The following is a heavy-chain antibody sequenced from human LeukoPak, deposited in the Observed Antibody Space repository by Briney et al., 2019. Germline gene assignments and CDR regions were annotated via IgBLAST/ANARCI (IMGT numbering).Heavy chain of an antibody. J-gene: IGHJ4*02. V-gene: IGHV3-23*01. CDR2: ISGSGGST. Sequence: GASLRLSCAASGFTFSSYAMSWVRQAPGKGLDWVSAISGSGGSTYYADSVKGRFTISRDNSKNTLYLQMNSLRAEDTAVYYCAKDLPYSGWDELGYWGQGTLVTVSS. D-gene: IGHD5-12*01. CDR1: GFTFSSYA. CDR3: AKDLPYSGWDELGY.